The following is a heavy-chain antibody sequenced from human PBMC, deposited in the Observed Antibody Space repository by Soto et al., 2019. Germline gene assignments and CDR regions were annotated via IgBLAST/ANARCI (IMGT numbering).Heavy chain of an antibody. CDR2: IYSGGST. D-gene: IGHD5-18*01. J-gene: IGHJ4*02. CDR1: GGSITTYY. V-gene: IGHV4-4*07. Sequence: QVQLQEWGPGLVKPSETLSLTCTVSGGSITTYYWSWIRQPAGKGLEWIGRIYSGGSTNYNPSLRSRVTVSVDMSKNQFSLKLSSVTAADTAVYYCARGWYSYGSDYWGQGTLVTVSS. CDR3: ARGWYSYGSDY.